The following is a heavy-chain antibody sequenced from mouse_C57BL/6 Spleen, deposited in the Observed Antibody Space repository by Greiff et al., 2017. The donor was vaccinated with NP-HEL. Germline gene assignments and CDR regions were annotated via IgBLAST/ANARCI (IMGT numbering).Heavy chain of an antibody. D-gene: IGHD1-1*01. CDR3: AVATRDY. V-gene: IGHV1-82*01. J-gene: IGHJ2*01. Sequence: VQLQQSGPELVKPGASVKISCKASGYAFSSSWMNWVKQRPGKGLEWIGRIYPGDGDTNYNGKFKGKATLTADKSSSTAYMQLSSLTSEDSAVYFCAVATRDYWGQGTTLTVSS. CDR1: GYAFSSSW. CDR2: IYPGDGDT.